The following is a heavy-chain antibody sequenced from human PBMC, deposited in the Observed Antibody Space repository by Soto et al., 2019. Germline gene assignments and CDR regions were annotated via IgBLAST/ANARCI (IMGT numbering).Heavy chain of an antibody. D-gene: IGHD3-22*01. J-gene: IGHJ4*02. CDR3: ARDADSSGYYSVY. CDR1: GFTFSSYA. Sequence: PGGSLRLSCAASGFTFSSYAMHWVRQAPGKGLEWVAVISYDGSNKYYADSVKGRFTISRDNSKNTLYLQMNSLRAEDTAVYYCARDADSSGYYSVYWGQGTLVTVSS. CDR2: ISYDGSNK. V-gene: IGHV3-30-3*01.